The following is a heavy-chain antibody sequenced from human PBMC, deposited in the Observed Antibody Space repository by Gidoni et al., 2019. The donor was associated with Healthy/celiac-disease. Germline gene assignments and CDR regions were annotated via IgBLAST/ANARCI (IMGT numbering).Heavy chain of an antibody. V-gene: IGHV3-43*02. Sequence: EVQLVESGGGVVQPGGSLRLSCAASVFTFDDYAMHWVRQAPGKGLEWVSLISGDGGSTYYADSVKGRFTISRDNSKNSLYLQMNSLRTEDTALYYCAKDMWDYDILTGWGEYYYYGMDVWGQGTTVTVSS. J-gene: IGHJ6*02. D-gene: IGHD3-9*01. CDR1: VFTFDDYA. CDR3: AKDMWDYDILTGWGEYYYYGMDV. CDR2: ISGDGGST.